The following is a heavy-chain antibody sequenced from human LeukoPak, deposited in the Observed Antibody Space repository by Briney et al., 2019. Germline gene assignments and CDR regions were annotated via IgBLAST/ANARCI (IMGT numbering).Heavy chain of an antibody. CDR2: LIWNSPSI. CDR1: GFSFDDYA. J-gene: IGHJ4*02. CDR3: AKGRGSYSAYFDY. D-gene: IGHD1-26*01. Sequence: GRSLRLSCAASGFSFDDYAMRWVRQAPGKGLEWVSGLIWNSPSIDYADSVKGRFTISRDNAKSSLYLQMNSLRVEDTALYYCAKGRGSYSAYFDYWGQGTLVTVSS. V-gene: IGHV3-9*01.